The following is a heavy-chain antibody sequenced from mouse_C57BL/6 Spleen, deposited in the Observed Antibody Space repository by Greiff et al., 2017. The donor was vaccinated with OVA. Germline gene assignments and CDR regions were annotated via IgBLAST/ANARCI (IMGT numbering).Heavy chain of an antibody. CDR1: GYTLTSYW. CDR3: ARLETPYYLDY. Sequence: QVQLQQPGAELVKPGASVKLSCKASGYTLTSYWMQWVKQRPGQGLEWIGEIDPSDSYTNYNQKFKGKATLTVDTSSSTAYMQLSSLTSEDSAVYYCARLETPYYLDYWGQGTTLTVSS. V-gene: IGHV1-50*01. J-gene: IGHJ2*01. CDR2: IDPSDSYT.